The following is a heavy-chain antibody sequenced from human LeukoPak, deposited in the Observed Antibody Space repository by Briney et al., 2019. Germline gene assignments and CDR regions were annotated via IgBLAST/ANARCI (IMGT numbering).Heavy chain of an antibody. D-gene: IGHD3-10*01. V-gene: IGHV3-30*02. CDR1: GFTFSNYG. Sequence: GGSLRLSCAPSGFTFSNYGMHWVRQAPGKGLEWVAFIPYDGTNKYYADSVKGRFTISRDNSKNTLYLQMNSLRAEDTAVYYCAKVSSRITMVRGVIPNWFDPWGQGTLVTVSS. CDR2: IPYDGTNK. CDR3: AKVSSRITMVRGVIPNWFDP. J-gene: IGHJ5*02.